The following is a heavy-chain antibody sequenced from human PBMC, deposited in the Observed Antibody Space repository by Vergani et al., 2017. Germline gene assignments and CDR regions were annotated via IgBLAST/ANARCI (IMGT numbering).Heavy chain of an antibody. J-gene: IGHJ4*02. CDR2: ISGNNDDV. V-gene: IGHV3-21*01. CDR1: GFTFSHYS. CDR3: TQGSRGYTGYCFDY. D-gene: IGHD6-13*01. Sequence: EVQMVESGGGLVKPGGSLRLSCVASGFTFSHYSMNWVRQAPGKGLEWVSSISGNNDDVYYADSVKGRFTISRDNAKNSLYLDMSSLRAEDTAVYYCTQGSRGYTGYCFDYWGRGTLATVAS.